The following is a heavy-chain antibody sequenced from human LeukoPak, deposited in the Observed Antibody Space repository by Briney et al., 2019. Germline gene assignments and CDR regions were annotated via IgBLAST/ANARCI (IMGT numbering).Heavy chain of an antibody. CDR3: ARDSYGDYTLDY. CDR1: GFTFSSYA. J-gene: IGHJ4*02. V-gene: IGHV3-23*01. D-gene: IGHD4-17*01. CDR2: ISGSGGST. Sequence: SGGSLRLSCAASGFTFSSYAMSWVRQAPGKGLEWVSAISGSGGSTYYADSVKARFTISRDNSKNTLYLQMNSLRAEDTAVYYCARDSYGDYTLDYWGQGTLVTVSS.